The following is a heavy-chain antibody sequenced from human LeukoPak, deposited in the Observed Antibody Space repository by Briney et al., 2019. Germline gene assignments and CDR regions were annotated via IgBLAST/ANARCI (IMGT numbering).Heavy chain of an antibody. CDR2: ISGSGGST. CDR3: ASGGVTTVTGGYYYYGMDV. D-gene: IGHD4-17*01. V-gene: IGHV3-23*01. J-gene: IGHJ6*02. Sequence: GGSLRLSCAASGFTFSSYAMSWVRQAPGKGLEWVSAISGSGGSTYYADSVKGRFTISRDNSKNTLYLQMNSLRAEDTAVYYCASGGVTTVTGGYYYYGMDVWGQGTTVTVSS. CDR1: GFTFSSYA.